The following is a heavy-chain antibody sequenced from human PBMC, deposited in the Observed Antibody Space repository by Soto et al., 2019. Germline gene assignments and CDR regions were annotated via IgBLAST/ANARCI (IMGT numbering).Heavy chain of an antibody. J-gene: IGHJ6*02. D-gene: IGHD3-10*01. CDR2: IWYDGSNK. Sequence: VGSLRLSCAASGFTFSSYGMHWVRQAPGKGLEWVAVIWYDGSNKYYADSVKGRFTISRDNSKNTLYLQMNSLRAEDTAVYYCARAGQWFGGRDEPLFHELYGMDVWGQGTTVTVSS. CDR1: GFTFSSYG. CDR3: ARAGQWFGGRDEPLFHELYGMDV. V-gene: IGHV3-33*01.